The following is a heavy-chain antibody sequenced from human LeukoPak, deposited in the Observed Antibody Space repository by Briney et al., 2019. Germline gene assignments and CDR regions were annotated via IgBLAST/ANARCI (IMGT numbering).Heavy chain of an antibody. J-gene: IGHJ6*03. D-gene: IGHD3-22*01. CDR1: GGSISSTIHT. Sequence: SETLSLTCTVSGGSISSTIHTWNWTRQPAGKGLEWIGRIYNSDNTNYSPSLQSRITISVDTSKNQFSLKMSSVTAADTAVYYCAKGLYESSGRYYYHIDVWGKGTAVTIS. CDR2: IYNSDNT. CDR3: AKGLYESSGRYYYHIDV. V-gene: IGHV4-61*02.